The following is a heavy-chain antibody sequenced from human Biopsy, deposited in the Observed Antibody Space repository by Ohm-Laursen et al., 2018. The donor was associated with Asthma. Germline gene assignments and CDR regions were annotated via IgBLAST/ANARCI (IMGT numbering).Heavy chain of an antibody. CDR2: INSVFGTT. CDR3: ARKAGSCISRTCYSLDF. D-gene: IGHD2-2*01. V-gene: IGHV1-69*13. CDR1: GGTFSTYV. Sequence: GASVKVSCQSLGGTFSTYVIGWVRQAPGQGLEWKGGINSVFGTTTYPQKFQDRVTITADDSTSTVYMELSSLRSEDTAVYYCARKAGSCISRTCYSLDFWGQGTLVTVSS. J-gene: IGHJ4*02.